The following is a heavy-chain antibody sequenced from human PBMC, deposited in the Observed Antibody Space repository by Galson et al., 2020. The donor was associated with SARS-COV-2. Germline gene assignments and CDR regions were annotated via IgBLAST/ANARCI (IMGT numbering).Heavy chain of an antibody. Sequence: QLGESLKISCSVSGINFSRHGLHRVRQAPNRGLELVSFILYDGALTNYANSVKGRFTIPRDTSKAPLFLQRNALRPEDTAIYYCAKLAVTTPVDYWGQGALVTVSS. J-gene: IGHJ4*02. CDR3: AKLAVTTPVDY. D-gene: IGHD4-4*01. CDR2: ILYDGALT. V-gene: IGHV3-30*02. CDR1: GINFSRHG.